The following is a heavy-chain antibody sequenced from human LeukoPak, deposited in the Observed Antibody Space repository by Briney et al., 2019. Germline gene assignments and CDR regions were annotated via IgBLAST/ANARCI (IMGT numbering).Heavy chain of an antibody. Sequence: GGSLRLSCAASGFTFSSYSMNWVRQAPGKGLEGVSSISSSSSYIYYADSVKGRFTISRDNAKNSLYLQMNSLRVEDTAVYYCARETGGVLWFGETDWGQGTLVAVSS. J-gene: IGHJ4*02. V-gene: IGHV3-21*01. CDR1: GFTFSSYS. CDR3: ARETGGVLWFGETD. CDR2: ISSSSSYI. D-gene: IGHD3-10*01.